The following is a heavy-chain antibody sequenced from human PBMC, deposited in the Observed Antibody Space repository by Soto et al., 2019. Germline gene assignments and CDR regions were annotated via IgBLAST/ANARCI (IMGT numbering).Heavy chain of an antibody. J-gene: IGHJ6*02. D-gene: IGHD3-16*02. Sequence: VRLVESGGGLVKPGESLRLSCAASGFTFSHYSMNWVRQAPGKGLEWVSSISSTSSFIYNADSVRGRFTTSRDNAKDSLFLQMNSLRGDGTGVYYCARERGSSGLDVCGQGANVIVSS. CDR2: ISSTSSFI. CDR3: ARERGSSGLDV. V-gene: IGHV3-21*01. CDR1: GFTFSHYS.